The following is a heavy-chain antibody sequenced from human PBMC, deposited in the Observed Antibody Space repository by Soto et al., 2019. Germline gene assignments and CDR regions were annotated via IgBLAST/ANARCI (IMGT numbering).Heavy chain of an antibody. Sequence: SETLSLTCAVSGYSISSDYYWSWIRQPPGKGLEWIGSISHSGSAYYNPSLKTRVTMSVDTSKNQFSLKLSSVTAADTALYYCARGLSGGFDYWGQGTLVTVSS. CDR1: GYSISSDYY. V-gene: IGHV4-38-2*01. D-gene: IGHD7-27*01. CDR2: ISHSGSA. J-gene: IGHJ4*02. CDR3: ARGLSGGFDY.